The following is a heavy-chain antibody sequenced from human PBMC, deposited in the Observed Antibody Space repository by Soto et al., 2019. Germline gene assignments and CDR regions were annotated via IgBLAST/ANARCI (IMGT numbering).Heavy chain of an antibody. Sequence: GGSLRLSCAASGFTFSSYAMSWVRQAPGKGLEWVSAISGSGGSTYYADSVKGRFTISRDNSKNTLYLQMNSLRAEDTAVYYCAKSDILTGYYRPYNWFDPWGRGTLVTVSS. CDR2: ISGSGGST. V-gene: IGHV3-23*01. CDR3: AKSDILTGYYRPYNWFDP. D-gene: IGHD3-9*01. CDR1: GFTFSSYA. J-gene: IGHJ5*02.